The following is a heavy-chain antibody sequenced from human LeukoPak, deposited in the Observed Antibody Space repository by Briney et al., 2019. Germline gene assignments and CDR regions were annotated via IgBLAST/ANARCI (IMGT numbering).Heavy chain of an antibody. V-gene: IGHV4-39*07. CDR1: GGSISSSSYY. D-gene: IGHD3-10*01. Sequence: SETLSLTCTVSGGSISSSSYYWGWIRQPPGKGLEWIGSIYYSGSTYYNPSLKSRVTISVDTSKNQFSLKLSSVTAADTAVYYCARQARGGSHYYYYYYMDVWGKGTTVTVSS. CDR2: IYYSGST. CDR3: ARQARGGSHYYYYYYMDV. J-gene: IGHJ6*03.